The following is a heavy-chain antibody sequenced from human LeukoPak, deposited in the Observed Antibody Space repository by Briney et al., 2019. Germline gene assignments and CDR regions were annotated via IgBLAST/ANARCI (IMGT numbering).Heavy chain of an antibody. J-gene: IGHJ3*02. CDR1: GFTFSDYY. Sequence: GGSLRLSCAASGFTFSDYYMSWIRQAPGKGLEWVSYISSSGSTIYYADSVRGRFTISRDDAKNLLYLQMNSLRAEDTALYYCARDHNYAFVIWGQGTMVTVSS. CDR2: ISSSGSTI. D-gene: IGHD5-24*01. V-gene: IGHV3-11*04. CDR3: ARDHNYAFVI.